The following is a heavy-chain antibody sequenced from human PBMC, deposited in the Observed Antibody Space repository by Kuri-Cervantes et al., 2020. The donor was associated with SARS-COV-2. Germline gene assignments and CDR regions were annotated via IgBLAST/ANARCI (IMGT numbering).Heavy chain of an antibody. Sequence: ASVKVSCKASGYTFTGYYMHWVRQAPGQGLEWMGWINPNSGGTNYAQKFQGRVTMTRDTSTSTVYMELSSLRSEDTAVYYCARGGQYYDFWSGYPTDYYYYYMDVWGKGTTVTVSS. CDR2: INPNSGGT. V-gene: IGHV1-2*02. D-gene: IGHD3-3*01. J-gene: IGHJ6*03. CDR3: ARGGQYYDFWSGYPTDYYYYYMDV. CDR1: GYTFTGYY.